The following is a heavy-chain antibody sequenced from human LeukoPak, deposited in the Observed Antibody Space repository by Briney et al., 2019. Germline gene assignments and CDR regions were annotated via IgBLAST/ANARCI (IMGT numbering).Heavy chain of an antibody. CDR1: GGSFSGYY. Sequence: SETLSLTCAVYGGSFSGYYWSWIRQPPGKGLEWIGEINHSRSTNYNPSLKSRVTISVDTSKNQFSLKLSSVTAADTAVYYCARGHLKSMTWGSTRYYYYMDVWGKGTTVTVSS. J-gene: IGHJ6*03. V-gene: IGHV4-34*01. CDR2: INHSRST. D-gene: IGHD3-16*01. CDR3: ARGHLKSMTWGSTRYYYYMDV.